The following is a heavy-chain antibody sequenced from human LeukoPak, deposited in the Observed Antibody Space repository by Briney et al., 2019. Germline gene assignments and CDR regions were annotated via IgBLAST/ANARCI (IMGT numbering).Heavy chain of an antibody. CDR3: AKEVVMGETNYYYFGMDV. J-gene: IGHJ6*02. CDR2: ISGSVARA. CDR1: GFNFRGYA. D-gene: IGHD1-26*01. Sequence: GGSLRLSSAASGFNFRGYAMSWVRQPPGKGLEWVSAISGSVARAHYAESVRGRFTISRDNSQNQLYLKMTSLRAADTAVYYCAKEVVMGETNYYYFGMDVWGQGTTVTVSS. V-gene: IGHV3-23*01.